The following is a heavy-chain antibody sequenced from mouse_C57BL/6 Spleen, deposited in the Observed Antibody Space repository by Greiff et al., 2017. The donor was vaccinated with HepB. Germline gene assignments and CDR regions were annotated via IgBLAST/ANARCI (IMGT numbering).Heavy chain of an antibody. Sequence: VQLQQSGPELVKPGASVKISCKASGYSFTSYYIHWVKQRPGQGLEWIGWIYPGSGNTKYNEKFKGKATLTADTSSSTAYMQLSSLTSEDSAVYYCARDGYYGNYVGYWYFDVWGTGTTVTVSS. D-gene: IGHD2-1*01. CDR3: ARDGYYGNYVGYWYFDV. V-gene: IGHV1-66*01. CDR1: GYSFTSYY. CDR2: IYPGSGNT. J-gene: IGHJ1*03.